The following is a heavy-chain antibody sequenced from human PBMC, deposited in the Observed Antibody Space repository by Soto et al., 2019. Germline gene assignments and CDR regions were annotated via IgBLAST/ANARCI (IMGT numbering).Heavy chain of an antibody. CDR3: ARAETWIQLLAFDY. CDR2: INSDGSST. CDR1: GFTFSSYW. Sequence: GGSLRLSCAASGFTFSSYWMHWVRQAPGKGLVWVSRINSDGSSTSYADSVKGRVTITRDTSASTAYMELSSLRSEDTAVYYCARAETWIQLLAFDYWGQGTLVTVSS. V-gene: IGHV3-74*01. J-gene: IGHJ4*02. D-gene: IGHD5-18*01.